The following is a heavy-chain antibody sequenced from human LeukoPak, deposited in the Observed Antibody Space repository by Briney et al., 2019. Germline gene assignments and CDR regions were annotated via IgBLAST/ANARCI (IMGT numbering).Heavy chain of an antibody. V-gene: IGHV4-4*02. CDR3: AREILGGFNPGAY. D-gene: IGHD1-14*01. Sequence: PSETLSLTCTVSLDSTTSNFWSWARQPPGKGLEWIGEIHRNGSPNYNPSLQSRVTISIDRSRNQIALELSSVTAADTAVYYCAREILGGFNPGAYWGQGTLVTVSS. CDR1: LDSTTSNF. J-gene: IGHJ4*02. CDR2: IHRNGSP.